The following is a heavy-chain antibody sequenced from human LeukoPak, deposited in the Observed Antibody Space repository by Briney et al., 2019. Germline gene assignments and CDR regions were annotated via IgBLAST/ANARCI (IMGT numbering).Heavy chain of an antibody. CDR2: ISGRGDDT. CDR3: AKEVEGSGYYHLDK. CDR1: GFTFSSYG. J-gene: IGHJ4*02. D-gene: IGHD3-22*01. V-gene: IGHV3-23*01. Sequence: GGSLRLSCAASGFTFSSYGMHWVRQAPGKGLEWVSTISGRGDDTHYADSVKGRFTISRDNSKNTLYLQMNRLRAEDTALFYCAKEVEGSGYYHLDKWGQGTLVAVSS.